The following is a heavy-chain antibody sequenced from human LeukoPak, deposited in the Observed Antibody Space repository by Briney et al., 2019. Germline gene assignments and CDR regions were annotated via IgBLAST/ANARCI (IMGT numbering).Heavy chain of an antibody. CDR3: ARDIIRVGAYDSSGYPFDY. J-gene: IGHJ4*02. CDR1: GFTFSSYW. V-gene: IGHV3-74*01. Sequence: GGSLRLSCAASGFTFSSYWMHWVRQAPGKGLVWVSRINSDGSSTSYADSVKGRFTISRDNAKNTLYLQMNSLRAEDTAVYYCARDIIRVGAYDSSGYPFDYWGQGTLVTVSS. D-gene: IGHD3-22*01. CDR2: INSDGSST.